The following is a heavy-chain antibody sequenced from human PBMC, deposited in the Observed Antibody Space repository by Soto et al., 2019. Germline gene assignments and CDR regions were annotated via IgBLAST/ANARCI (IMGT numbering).Heavy chain of an antibody. CDR2: MYSGGDI. J-gene: IGHJ4*01. CDR3: VSRIPSWVFDY. D-gene: IGHD3-16*01. Sequence: GRSLRLSCLVSGFTVNTNYMYLFRQAPGRGLEWVSAMYSGGDIRYADSVKGRFTISRDTSENTLYLRMDKLRVEDTAVYFCVSRIPSWVFDYWGQGTLVTVSS. CDR1: GFTVNTNY. V-gene: IGHV3-53*01.